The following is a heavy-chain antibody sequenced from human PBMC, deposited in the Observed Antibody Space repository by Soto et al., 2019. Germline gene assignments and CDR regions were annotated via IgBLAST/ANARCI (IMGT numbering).Heavy chain of an antibody. V-gene: IGHV3-23*01. CDR1: GFTFSSYA. Sequence: EVQLLESGGGLVQPGGSLRLSCAASGFTFSSYAMSWVRQAPGKGLEWVSALSGSGGSTYYADSVKGRFTISRDNSKNTLYLQMNSLRAEDTAVYYCAKVLRYCSSTSCYVGYGMDVWGQGTTVTVSS. J-gene: IGHJ6*02. CDR2: LSGSGGST. D-gene: IGHD2-2*01. CDR3: AKVLRYCSSTSCYVGYGMDV.